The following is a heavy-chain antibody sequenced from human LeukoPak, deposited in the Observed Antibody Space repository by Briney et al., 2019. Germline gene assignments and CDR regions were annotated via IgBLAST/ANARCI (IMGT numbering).Heavy chain of an antibody. J-gene: IGHJ4*02. CDR2: IYTSGST. CDR3: ARGVTPQLGGYYFDY. V-gene: IGHV4-4*07. CDR1: GGSISSYY. Sequence: SETLSLTCTVSGGSISSYYWSWIRQPAGMGLEWIGRIYTSGSTNYNPSLKSRVTMSVDTSKNQFSLKLSSVTAADTAVYYCARGVTPQLGGYYFDYWGQGTLVTVSS. D-gene: IGHD6-6*01.